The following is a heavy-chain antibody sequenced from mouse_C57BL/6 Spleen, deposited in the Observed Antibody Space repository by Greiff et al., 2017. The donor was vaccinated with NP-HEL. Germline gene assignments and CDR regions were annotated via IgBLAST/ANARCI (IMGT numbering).Heavy chain of an antibody. J-gene: IGHJ4*01. CDR2: INPYNGGT. CDR1: GYTFTDYY. D-gene: IGHD1-1*01. CDR3: ANDLYGSSTMDY. V-gene: IGHV1-19*01. Sequence: EVQLQQSGPVLVKPGASVKMSCKASGYTFTDYYMNWVKQSHGKSLEWIGVINPYNGGTSYNQKFKGKATLTVDKSSSTAYMELNSLTSEDSAVYYCANDLYGSSTMDYWGQGTSVTVSS.